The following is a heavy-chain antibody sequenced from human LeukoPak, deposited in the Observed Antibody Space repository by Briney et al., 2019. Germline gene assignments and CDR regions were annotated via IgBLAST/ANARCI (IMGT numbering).Heavy chain of an antibody. V-gene: IGHV1-8*01. CDR3: ARGLGYSFRSDAFDA. D-gene: IGHD5-18*01. J-gene: IGHJ3*01. CDR1: GYTFTSYD. CDR2: MNPNNDKT. Sequence: ASVKVSCKASGYTFTSYDINWVRQATGQGLGWMGWMNPNNDKTGFAQKFQGRVTMTWNTSIGTAYMELSSLTSEDTAVYYCARGLGYSFRSDAFDAWGQGTMVTVSS.